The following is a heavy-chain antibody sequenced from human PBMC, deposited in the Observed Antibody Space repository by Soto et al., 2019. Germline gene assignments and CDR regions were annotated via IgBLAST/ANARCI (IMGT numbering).Heavy chain of an antibody. CDR3: ATTIYSSAWSRDF. CDR2: TYYVGNT. D-gene: IGHD6-19*01. Sequence: QLQLQESGPGLVKPSETRSLPWFFSGASINGNYFWGWIRQPPGGGLGWIGSTYYVGNTYYNPSLKRRVTISADSSKNQFSLNLNSVTAADTAVYYCATTIYSSAWSRDFWGQGTLVTVSS. CDR1: GASINGNYF. V-gene: IGHV4-39*01. J-gene: IGHJ4*02.